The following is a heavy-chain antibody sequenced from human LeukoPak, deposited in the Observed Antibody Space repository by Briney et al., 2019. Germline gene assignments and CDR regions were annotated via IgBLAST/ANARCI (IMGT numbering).Heavy chain of an antibody. CDR1: GDSISSSSFY. J-gene: IGHJ5*02. D-gene: IGHD2-15*01. CDR2: IYYTGST. Sequence: SETLSLTCTVSGDSISSSSFYWGWIRQPPGKGLEWIGTIYYTGSTYYNPSLKSRVTISVDTSKNHFSLRLSSVTAADTAVYYCAQVVVVAATDWFDPWGQGTLVTVSS. CDR3: AQVVVVAATDWFDP. V-gene: IGHV4-39*01.